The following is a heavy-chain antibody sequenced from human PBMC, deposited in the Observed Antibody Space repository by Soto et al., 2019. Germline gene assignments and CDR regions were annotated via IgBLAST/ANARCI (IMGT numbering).Heavy chain of an antibody. V-gene: IGHV4-59*01. CDR2: IYYSGST. CDR1: GGSISSYY. CDR3: ARGQPFGESYFDY. D-gene: IGHD3-10*01. J-gene: IGHJ4*02. Sequence: PSETLSLTCTVSGGSISSYYWSWIRQPPGKGLEWIGYIYYSGSTDYNPSLKSRVTISVDTSKNRFSLKLSSVTAADTAVYYCARGQPFGESYFDYWGQGTLVTVSS.